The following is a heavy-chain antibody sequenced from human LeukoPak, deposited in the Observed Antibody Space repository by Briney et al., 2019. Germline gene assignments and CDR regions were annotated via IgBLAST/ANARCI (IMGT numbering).Heavy chain of an antibody. CDR1: GFTFSSYG. V-gene: IGHV3-30*18. J-gene: IGHJ6*04. CDR3: AKSPGYCSSTSCYVDYYYGMDV. D-gene: IGHD2-2*01. Sequence: GRSLRLSCAASGFTFSSYGMHWVRQAPGKGLEWVAVISYDGSNKYYADPVKGRFTISRDNSKNTLYLQMNSLRAEDTAVYYCAKSPGYCSSTSCYVDYYYGMDVWGKGTTVTVSS. CDR2: ISYDGSNK.